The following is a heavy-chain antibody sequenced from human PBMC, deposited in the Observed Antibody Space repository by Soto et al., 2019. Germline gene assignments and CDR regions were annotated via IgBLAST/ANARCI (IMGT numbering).Heavy chain of an antibody. J-gene: IGHJ5*02. Sequence: QVQLVQSGAEEKKPGASVKVSCKASGYTFSDYAIHWVRQAPGQRPEWMGWINAGNGNTKYSQKFQGRVTITRDTSASTAYMELCSLRSEDTAVYYCARGTPVWFDPWGQGTLVTVSS. CDR1: GYTFSDYA. V-gene: IGHV1-3*05. CDR2: INAGNGNT. D-gene: IGHD3-10*01. CDR3: ARGTPVWFDP.